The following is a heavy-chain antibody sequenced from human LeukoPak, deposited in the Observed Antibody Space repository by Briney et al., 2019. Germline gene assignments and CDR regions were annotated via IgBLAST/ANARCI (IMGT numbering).Heavy chain of an antibody. V-gene: IGHV1-69*13. D-gene: IGHD5-24*01. CDR1: GGTFSSYA. J-gene: IGHJ4*02. CDR3: ARDQEEMATFY. Sequence: ASVEVSCKASGGTFSSYAISWVRQAPGQGLEWMGGIIPIFGTANYAQKFQGRVTITADESTSTAYMELSSLRSEDTAVYYCARDQEEMATFYWGQGTLVTVSS. CDR2: IIPIFGTA.